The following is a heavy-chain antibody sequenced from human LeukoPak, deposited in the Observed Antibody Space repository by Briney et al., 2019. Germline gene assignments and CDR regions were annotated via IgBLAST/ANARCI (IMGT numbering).Heavy chain of an antibody. V-gene: IGHV3-66*01. Sequence: GGSLRLSCAASGFTVSSNYMSWVRQAPGKGLEWVSVIYSGGSTYYADSVKGRFTISRDNSKNTLYLQMNSLRAEDTAVYYCARGLNYDYVWGSFVGYGYWGQGTLVTVSS. D-gene: IGHD3-16*01. CDR3: ARGLNYDYVWGSFVGYGY. CDR1: GFTVSSNY. CDR2: IYSGGST. J-gene: IGHJ4*02.